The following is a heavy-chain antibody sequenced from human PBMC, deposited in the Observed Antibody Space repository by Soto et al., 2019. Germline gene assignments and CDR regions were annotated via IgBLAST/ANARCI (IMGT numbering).Heavy chain of an antibody. CDR2: INAHSGGT. Sequence: GASVKVSCKASGFSFTGYYIHWLRQAPGQGLEWMGWINAHSGGTEYAQKFQGRVTLTRDTSIATAYLTLTSLTSDDTDLYYCEKDIKRQLAYWLDTWRPGTQVTVSA. D-gene: IGHD6-6*01. CDR1: GFSFTGYY. CDR3: EKDIKRQLAYWLDT. V-gene: IGHV1-2*02. J-gene: IGHJ5*02.